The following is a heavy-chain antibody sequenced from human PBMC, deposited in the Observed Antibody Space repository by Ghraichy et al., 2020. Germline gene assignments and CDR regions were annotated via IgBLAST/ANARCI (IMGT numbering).Heavy chain of an antibody. Sequence: GSLRLSCAASGFTISSYSMNWVRQAPGKGLEWVSSISSSSSYIYYADSVKGRFTISRDNAKNSLYLQMNSLRAEDTAVYYCASLPVVAALTMDAFDIWGQGTMVTVSS. J-gene: IGHJ3*02. V-gene: IGHV3-21*01. D-gene: IGHD2-15*01. CDR2: ISSSSSYI. CDR3: ASLPVVAALTMDAFDI. CDR1: GFTISSYS.